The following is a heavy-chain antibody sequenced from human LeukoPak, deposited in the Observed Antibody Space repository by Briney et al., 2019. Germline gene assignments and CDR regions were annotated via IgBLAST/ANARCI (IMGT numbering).Heavy chain of an antibody. J-gene: IGHJ5*02. CDR2: IYHSGST. CDR1: GGSISSGGYS. CDR3: ARGDQQNWFDP. V-gene: IGHV4-30-2*01. Sequence: PSETLSLTCAVSGGSISSGGYSWSWIRQPPGKGLEWIGYIYHSGSTYYNPSLKSRVTISVDRSKNQFSLELSSVTAADTAVYYCARGDQQNWFDPWGQGTLVTVSS. D-gene: IGHD6-13*01.